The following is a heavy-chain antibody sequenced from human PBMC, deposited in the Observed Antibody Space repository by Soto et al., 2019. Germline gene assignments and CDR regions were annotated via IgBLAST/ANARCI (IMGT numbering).Heavy chain of an antibody. CDR1: GDSVSSNSAA. D-gene: IGHD6-13*01. CDR3: ARVVHGDILAAADHDAFDI. Sequence: PSQTLSLTCAISGDSVSSNSAAWNWIRQSPSRGLEWLGRTYYRSKWYNDYAVSVKSRITINPDTSKNQFSLQLNSVTPEDTAVYYCARVVHGDILAAADHDAFDIWGQGTMVTV. CDR2: TYYRSKWYN. J-gene: IGHJ3*02. V-gene: IGHV6-1*01.